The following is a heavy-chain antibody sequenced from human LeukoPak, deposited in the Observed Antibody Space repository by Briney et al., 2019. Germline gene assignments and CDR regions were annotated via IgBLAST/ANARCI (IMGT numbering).Heavy chain of an antibody. CDR3: ARVLAAAGTKKSIDY. CDR2: IYYSGST. V-gene: IGHV4-30-4*01. Sequence: SETLSLTCTVSGGSISSGDYYWSWIRQPPGEGLEWIGYIYYSGSTYYNPSLKSRVTISVDTSKNQFSLKLSSATAADTAVYYCARVLAAAGTKKSIDYWGQGTLVTVSS. CDR1: GGSISSGDYY. J-gene: IGHJ4*02. D-gene: IGHD6-13*01.